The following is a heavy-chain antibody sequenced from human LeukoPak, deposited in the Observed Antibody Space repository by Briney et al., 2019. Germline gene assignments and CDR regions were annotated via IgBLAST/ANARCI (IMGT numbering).Heavy chain of an antibody. D-gene: IGHD6-13*01. CDR3: ARSPYSSSWFYFDY. J-gene: IGHJ4*02. V-gene: IGHV1-69*05. CDR1: GGTFSSYA. CDR2: IIPIFGTA. Sequence: RASVKVSCMASGGTFSSYAISWVRQAPGQGLEWMGGIIPIFGTANYAQKFQGRVTITTDESTSTAYMELSSLRSEDTAVYYCARSPYSSSWFYFDYWGQGTLVTVSS.